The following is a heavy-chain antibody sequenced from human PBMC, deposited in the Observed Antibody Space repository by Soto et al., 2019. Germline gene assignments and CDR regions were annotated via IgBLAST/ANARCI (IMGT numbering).Heavy chain of an antibody. J-gene: IGHJ5*02. V-gene: IGHV5-51*01. CDR3: ARGAYYDFWSCPVPDYNWFDP. D-gene: IGHD3-3*01. Sequence: GESLKISCKGSGYSFTSYWIGWVRQMPGKGLEWMGIIYPGDSDTRYSPSFQDQVTISADKSISTAYLQWSSLKASDTAMYYCARGAYYDFWSCPVPDYNWFDPWGQGTLVTVSS. CDR2: IYPGDSDT. CDR1: GYSFTSYW.